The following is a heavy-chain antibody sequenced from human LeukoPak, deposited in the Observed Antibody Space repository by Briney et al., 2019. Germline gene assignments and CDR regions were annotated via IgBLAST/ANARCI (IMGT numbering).Heavy chain of an antibody. CDR3: AKGVGYSFGRGYYFDY. CDR1: GFTFSSYA. Sequence: AGGSLRLSCAASGFTFSSYAMSWVRQAPGKGLEWVSAISGSGGSTYYADSVKGRFTISRDNSKNTLYLQMNSLRAEDTAVYYCAKGVGYSFGRGYYFDYWGQGTLVTVSS. J-gene: IGHJ4*02. D-gene: IGHD5-18*01. CDR2: ISGSGGST. V-gene: IGHV3-23*01.